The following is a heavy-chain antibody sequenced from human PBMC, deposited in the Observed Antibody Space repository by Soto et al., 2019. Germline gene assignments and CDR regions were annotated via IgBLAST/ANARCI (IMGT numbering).Heavy chain of an antibody. CDR3: AWSGGGSGWL. V-gene: IGHV4-61*08. D-gene: IGHD6-19*01. J-gene: IGHJ4*02. CDR2: IYSSGST. CDR1: GDSVNTGDRY. Sequence: SETLSLTCTVSGDSVNTGDRYWSWIRQPPGKALEWIAYIYSSGSTKYNPSLKSRVTISRDTSKNQFSLKMTSVTAEDTAVYYCAWSGGGSGWLGGQGTLVTVSS.